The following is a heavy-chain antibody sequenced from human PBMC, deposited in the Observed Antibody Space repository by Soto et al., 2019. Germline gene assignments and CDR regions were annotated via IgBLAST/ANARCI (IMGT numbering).Heavy chain of an antibody. CDR3: ARAIGRLPEPDY. CDR2: IWNDGTKE. Sequence: QVQLVESGGGVVQPGRSLRLSCAASGFIFKKYGMHWIRQAPGKGLEWVAVIWNDGTKEDYADSVKGRFTISRDESKSTLYLQMSSLGVEDTAVYYCARAIGRLPEPDYWGQGTLVSVSS. V-gene: IGHV3-33*01. D-gene: IGHD3-10*01. CDR1: GFIFKKYG. J-gene: IGHJ4*02.